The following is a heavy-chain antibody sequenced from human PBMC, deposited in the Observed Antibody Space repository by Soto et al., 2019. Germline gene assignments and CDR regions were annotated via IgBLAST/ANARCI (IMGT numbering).Heavy chain of an antibody. Sequence: PGGSLRLSCAASGFTFSSYSMNWVRQAPGKGLEWVSSISSSSSYIYYADSVKGRFTISRDNAKNSLYLQMNSLRAEDTAVYYCAREGCTNGVCASNYYYYGMDVWGQGTTVTVSS. CDR3: AREGCTNGVCASNYYYYGMDV. J-gene: IGHJ6*02. D-gene: IGHD2-8*01. CDR1: GFTFSSYS. V-gene: IGHV3-21*01. CDR2: ISSSSSYI.